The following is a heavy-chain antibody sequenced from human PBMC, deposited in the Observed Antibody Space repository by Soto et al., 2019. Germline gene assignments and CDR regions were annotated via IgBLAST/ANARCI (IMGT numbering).Heavy chain of an antibody. Sequence: GGSLRLSCAASGFTFSSYAMSWVRQAPGKGLEWVSAISGSGGSTYYADSVKGRFTISRKNSKNTLYLQMNSLRAEDTAVYYCAKDPIDYYGSGSYPLPYYYGMDVWGQGTTVTVSS. J-gene: IGHJ6*02. CDR1: GFTFSSYA. CDR3: AKDPIDYYGSGSYPLPYYYGMDV. D-gene: IGHD3-10*01. CDR2: ISGSGGST. V-gene: IGHV3-23*01.